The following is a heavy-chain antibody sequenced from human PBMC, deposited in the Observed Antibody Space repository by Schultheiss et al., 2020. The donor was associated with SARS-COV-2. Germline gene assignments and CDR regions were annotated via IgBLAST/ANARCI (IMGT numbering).Heavy chain of an antibody. CDR1: GGSFSGYY. J-gene: IGHJ6*02. CDR3: ARRSTVTNKWCPKCTNYYYYGMDV. Sequence: SQTLSLTCAVYGGSFSGYYWSWIRQPPGKGLEWIGEINHSGSTNYNPSLKSRVTISVDTSKNQFSLKLSSVTAADTAVYYCARRSTVTNKWCPKCTNYYYYGMDVWGQGTTVTVSS. D-gene: IGHD4-17*01. CDR2: INHSGST. V-gene: IGHV4-34*01.